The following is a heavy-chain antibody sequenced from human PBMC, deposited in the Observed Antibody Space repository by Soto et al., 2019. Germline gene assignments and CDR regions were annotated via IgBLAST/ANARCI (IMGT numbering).Heavy chain of an antibody. J-gene: IGHJ4*02. V-gene: IGHV3-53*04. CDR3: ARVAAAGPIDH. CDR2: FYSDGTT. D-gene: IGHD6-13*01. CDR1: GLSVSSSY. Sequence: EVQLVESGGGLVQPGGSLRLSCEASGLSVSSSYMSWVRQAPGKGLEWVSVFYSDGTTYYAESLKGRLTISRHISTNTVYLQMNRLRSEDTAVYYCARVAAAGPIDHWGQGTLVTVSS.